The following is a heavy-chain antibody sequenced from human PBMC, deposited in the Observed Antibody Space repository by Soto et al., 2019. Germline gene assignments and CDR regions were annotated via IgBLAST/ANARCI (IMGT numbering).Heavy chain of an antibody. V-gene: IGHV4-30-2*01. CDR1: GASITYGGYS. Sequence: ASETLSLTCTLSGASITYGGYSWSWIRQPPGKDLEWLGYISHLESTFYNPSFQSRLTLSIDRSKNQFSLKLASMTAADTAVYYCERGGGYDPFDYWGQGNLVTVSS. CDR2: ISHLEST. CDR3: ERGGGYDPFDY. D-gene: IGHD5-12*01. J-gene: IGHJ4*02.